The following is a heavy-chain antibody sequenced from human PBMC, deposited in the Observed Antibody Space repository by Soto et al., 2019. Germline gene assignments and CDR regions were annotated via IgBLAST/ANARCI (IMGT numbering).Heavy chain of an antibody. CDR3: ARGDRGGFDL. V-gene: IGHV3-74*01. CDR1: GFTFDYYW. Sequence: GGSLRLSCAASGFTFDYYWMHWVRQAPGKGLVWVSRVHSGGTTTTYADSVKGRFTISRDNARNTVSLQMSSLRAEDTAIFYCARGDRGGFDLWGHGTMVTVSS. CDR2: VHSGGTTT. D-gene: IGHD3-10*01. J-gene: IGHJ3*01.